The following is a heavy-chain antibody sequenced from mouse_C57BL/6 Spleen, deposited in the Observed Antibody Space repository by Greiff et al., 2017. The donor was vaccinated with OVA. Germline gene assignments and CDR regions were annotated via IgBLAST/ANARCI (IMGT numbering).Heavy chain of an antibody. D-gene: IGHD2-3*01. CDR2: ISYDGSN. J-gene: IGHJ4*01. CDR1: GYSITSGYY. Sequence: EVQLQESGPGLVKPSQSLSLTCSVTGYSITSGYYWNWIRQFPGNKLEWMGYISYDGSNNYNPSLKNRISITRDTSKNQFFLKLNSVTTEDTATYYCARVGDGSGYWGQGTSVTVSS. V-gene: IGHV3-6*01. CDR3: ARVGDGSGY.